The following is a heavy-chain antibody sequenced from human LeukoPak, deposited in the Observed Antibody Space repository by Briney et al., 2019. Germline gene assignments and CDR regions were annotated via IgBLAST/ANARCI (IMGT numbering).Heavy chain of an antibody. Sequence: GGSLRLSCAASGFNFRDHWMDWVRQAPGKGLEWVGHIKTDGSETYYLDSLRGRFSISRDNTDNALYLQMNSLRVEDTAVYYCVKNNGWFHLAQWGQGTLVTVSS. CDR3: VKNNGWFHLAQ. V-gene: IGHV3-7*03. CDR1: GFNFRDHW. D-gene: IGHD6-19*01. J-gene: IGHJ4*02. CDR2: IKTDGSET.